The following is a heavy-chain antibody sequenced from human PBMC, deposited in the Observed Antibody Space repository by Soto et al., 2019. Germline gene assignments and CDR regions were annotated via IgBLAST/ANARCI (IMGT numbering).Heavy chain of an antibody. D-gene: IGHD2-2*01. J-gene: IGHJ6*02. CDR2: IDPSDSYT. CDR3: ARHWVVPAALSSQSYGMDV. Sequence: VSMTISFKGSGYSFTSSWISWVRQIPGKGLEWMGRIDPSDSYTNYSPSFQGHVTISADKSISTAYLQWSSLKASDTAMYYCARHWVVPAALSSQSYGMDVWGQGTTVTVSS. V-gene: IGHV5-10-1*01. CDR1: GYSFTSSW.